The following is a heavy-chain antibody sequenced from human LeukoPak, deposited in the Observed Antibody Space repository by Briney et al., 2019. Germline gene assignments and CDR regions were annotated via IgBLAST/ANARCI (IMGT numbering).Heavy chain of an antibody. V-gene: IGHV5-51*01. D-gene: IGHD4-23*01. CDR1: GYSFANYW. CDR2: IYPRDSDT. CDR3: ARHGNAGNWFDP. J-gene: IGHJ5*02. Sequence: GESLKISCKGSGYSFANYWIGWVRQLRGKGLEYMGIIYPRDSDTRYSPSFQGPVTISADRSLTTAYLQWSSLKASGTAMYYCARHGNAGNWFDPWGQGTLVTVSS.